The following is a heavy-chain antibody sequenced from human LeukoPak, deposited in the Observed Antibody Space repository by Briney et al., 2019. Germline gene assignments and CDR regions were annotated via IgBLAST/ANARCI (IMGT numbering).Heavy chain of an antibody. CDR1: GGSISSSSYY. J-gene: IGHJ4*02. Sequence: PSETLSLTCTVSGGSISSSSYYWGWIRQPPGKGLEWIGSIYYSGSTYYNPSLKSRVTISVDTSKNQFSLKLSSVTAAGTAVYYCARVSGYSYGTFDYWGQGTLVTVSS. D-gene: IGHD5-18*01. V-gene: IGHV4-39*07. CDR3: ARVSGYSYGTFDY. CDR2: IYYSGST.